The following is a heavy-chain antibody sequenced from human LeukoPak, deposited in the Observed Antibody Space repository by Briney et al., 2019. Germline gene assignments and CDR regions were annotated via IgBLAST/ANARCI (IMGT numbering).Heavy chain of an antibody. V-gene: IGHV4-61*05. CDR3: TRGVGSGYSDD. Sequence: SETLSLTCTVSGGSISSSSYYWGWIRQPPGKGLEWIGYISYSGNTNYNPSLKSRVTISVDTSKNQFSLKLSSVTAADTAVYYCTRGVGSGYSDDWGQGTLVTVSS. CDR2: ISYSGNT. D-gene: IGHD3-22*01. CDR1: GGSISSSSYY. J-gene: IGHJ4*02.